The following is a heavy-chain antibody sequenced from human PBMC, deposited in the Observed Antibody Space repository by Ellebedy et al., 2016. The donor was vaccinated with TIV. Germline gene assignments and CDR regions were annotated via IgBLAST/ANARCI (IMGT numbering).Heavy chain of an antibody. CDR3: AREIYGSGSR. Sequence: GGSLRLSXAASGFTFSSYWMTWVRQAPGKGLQWVANIKQDGSDKYYVDSVKGRFTISRDNNKSSVYLQMNSLRVDDTAVYFCAREIYGSGSRWGQGTLVTVS. CDR1: GFTFSSYW. CDR2: IKQDGSDK. D-gene: IGHD3-10*01. J-gene: IGHJ4*02. V-gene: IGHV3-7*01.